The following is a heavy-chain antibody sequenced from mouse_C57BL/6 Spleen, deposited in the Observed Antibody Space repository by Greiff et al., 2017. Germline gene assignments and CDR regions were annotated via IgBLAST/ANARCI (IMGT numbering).Heavy chain of an antibody. CDR1: GFTFSDYG. CDR2: ISSGSSTI. Sequence: DVKLVESGGGLVKPGGSLKLSCAASGFTFSDYGMHWVRQAPEKGLEWVAYISSGSSTIYYADTVKGRFTISRDNAKNTLFLQMTSLRSEDTAMYYCARSGSPYAMDYWGQGTSVTVSS. CDR3: ARSGSPYAMDY. J-gene: IGHJ4*01. V-gene: IGHV5-17*01.